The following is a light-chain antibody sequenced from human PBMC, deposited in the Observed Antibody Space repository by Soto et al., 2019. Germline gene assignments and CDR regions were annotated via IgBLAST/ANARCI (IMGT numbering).Light chain of an antibody. Sequence: DIQMTQSPSSLSASLGDRVTITCRASEAISRYLNWYQHQPGKAPKLLIYTSSNLQSGVPSRFSGSGSGTEFTLTIINLQPEDFATYYCQQSYGTPRKFGQGTKV. V-gene: IGKV1-39*01. CDR3: QQSYGTPRK. CDR2: TSS. CDR1: EAISRY. J-gene: IGKJ1*01.